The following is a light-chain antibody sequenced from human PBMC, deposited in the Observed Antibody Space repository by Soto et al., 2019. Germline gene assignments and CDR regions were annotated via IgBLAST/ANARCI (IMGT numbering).Light chain of an antibody. CDR1: SSNIGAVYD. Sequence: QSVLTQPPSVSGSPGQRVTISCTGSSSNIGAVYDVHWYQQLPGTAPKLLIYGNSNRPSGVPDRFSGSKSGTSASLAITGLQAEDEADYYCQSYYSSLSGYVFGTGTKVTVL. J-gene: IGLJ1*01. CDR3: QSYYSSLSGYV. V-gene: IGLV1-40*01. CDR2: GNS.